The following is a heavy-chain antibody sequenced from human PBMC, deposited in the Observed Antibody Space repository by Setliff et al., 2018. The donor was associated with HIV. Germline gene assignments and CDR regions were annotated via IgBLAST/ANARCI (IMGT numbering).Heavy chain of an antibody. V-gene: IGHV1-18*01. CDR2: MSGNNGNT. CDR1: GYTFTSYG. Sequence: ASVKVSCKASGYTFTSYGITWVRQVPGHGLEWMGWMSGNNGNTKSAPKVQGRLTLATDISTGTAYMELMSLTSDDTAVYYCARDGFYYGPGGFHNGGLDYWGQGTPVTVSS. J-gene: IGHJ4*02. CDR3: ARDGFYYGPGGFHNGGLDY. D-gene: IGHD3-10*01.